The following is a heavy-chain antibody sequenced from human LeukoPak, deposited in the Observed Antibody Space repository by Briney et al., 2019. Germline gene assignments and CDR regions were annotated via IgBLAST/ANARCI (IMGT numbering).Heavy chain of an antibody. J-gene: IGHJ4*02. V-gene: IGHV4-39*01. CDR3: ARLASGYDLGY. Sequence: SETLSLTCTVSGGSISSSSYYWGWLRQPPGKGLEWIGSIYYSGSTYYDPSLKSRVTISVDTSKNQFSLKLSSVTAADTAVFYCARLASGYDLGYWGQGTLVTVSS. D-gene: IGHD5-12*01. CDR2: IYYSGST. CDR1: GGSISSSSYY.